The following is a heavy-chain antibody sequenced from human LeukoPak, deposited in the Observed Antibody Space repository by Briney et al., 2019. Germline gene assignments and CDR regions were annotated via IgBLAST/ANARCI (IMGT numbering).Heavy chain of an antibody. J-gene: IGHJ6*04. Sequence: SCKVSGYTLTELSMHWVRQAPGKGLEWVSYISSSGSTIYYADSVKGRFTISRDNAKNSLYLQMNSLRAEDTAVYYCARDPSNYDILTGAYYYYYGMDVWGKGTTVTVSS. V-gene: IGHV3-11*04. CDR3: ARDPSNYDILTGAYYYYYGMDV. CDR2: ISSSGSTI. D-gene: IGHD3-9*01. CDR1: GYTLTELS.